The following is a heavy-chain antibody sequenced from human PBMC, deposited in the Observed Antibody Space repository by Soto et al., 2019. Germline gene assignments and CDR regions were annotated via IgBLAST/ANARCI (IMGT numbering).Heavy chain of an antibody. CDR2: ISYDGSNK. D-gene: IGHD2-15*01. Sequence: GGSLRLSCAASGFTFSSYAMHWVRQAPGKGLEWVAVISYDGSNKYYADSVKGRFTISRDNSKNTLYLQMNSLRAEDTAVYYCARQLRVYCSGGSCYSGGMEVWGQGTTVNVAS. J-gene: IGHJ6*02. CDR3: ARQLRVYCSGGSCYSGGMEV. CDR1: GFTFSSYA. V-gene: IGHV3-30-3*01.